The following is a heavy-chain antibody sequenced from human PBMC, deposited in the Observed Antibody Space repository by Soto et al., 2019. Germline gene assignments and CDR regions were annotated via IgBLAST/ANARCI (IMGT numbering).Heavy chain of an antibody. D-gene: IGHD1-1*01. CDR3: EVTTGF. V-gene: IGHV1-8*01. CDR2: VSPENRNA. J-gene: IGHJ4*02. Sequence: GASVKVSWKTSGYTFTEYDLNWVRQAPGQGLEYMGWVSPENRNAGYAPQFRGRVSMTTDTSISTAYLELTNLTYEDTAVYYCEVTTGFWGQGTMVTVS. CDR1: GYTFTEYD.